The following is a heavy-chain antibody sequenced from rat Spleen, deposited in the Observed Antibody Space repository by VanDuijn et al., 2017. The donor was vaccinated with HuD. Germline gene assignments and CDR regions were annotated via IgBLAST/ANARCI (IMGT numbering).Heavy chain of an antibody. Sequence: QVQLRESGPGLVQSSQTLSLTCTVSGFSLSGNIVHWVRQPPGKGLEWMGRMRFDGDTRYNSVLKSRLSISRDTSKNQVFLKMNSLQSEDTTTYYCARGPMHITGNYFDYWGQGVMVTVSS. D-gene: IGHD1-6*01. CDR3: ARGPMHITGNYFDY. J-gene: IGHJ2*01. CDR2: MRFDGDT. CDR1: GFSLSGNI. V-gene: IGHV2S30*01.